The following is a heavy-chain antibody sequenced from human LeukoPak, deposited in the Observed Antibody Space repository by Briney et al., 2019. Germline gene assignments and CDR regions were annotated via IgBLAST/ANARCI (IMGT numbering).Heavy chain of an antibody. CDR1: GFTFSSYS. V-gene: IGHV3-48*04. CDR2: ISSSHSI. Sequence: GGSLRLSCAASGFTFSSYSMNWVRQAPGKGLEWVSYISSSHSIYYADSVKGRFTISRDNSKNSLYLQMNSLRTEDTALYYCAKAVAVDYYYYMDVWGKGTTVTVSS. J-gene: IGHJ6*03. CDR3: AKAVAVDYYYYMDV. D-gene: IGHD6-19*01.